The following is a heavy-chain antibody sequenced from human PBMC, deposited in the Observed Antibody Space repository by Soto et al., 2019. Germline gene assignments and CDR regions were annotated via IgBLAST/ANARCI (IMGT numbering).Heavy chain of an antibody. V-gene: IGHV3-21*04. CDR3: AKDLYSNYGDAFDI. J-gene: IGHJ3*02. CDR1: GFTFSSYG. D-gene: IGHD4-4*01. CDR2: ISAGSIYI. Sequence: VGSLRLSCAASGFTFSSYGMHWVRQAPGKGLEWVSSISAGSIYIYYPDSVKGRFTISRDNAKNSLYLQMNSLRAEDTALYYCAKDLYSNYGDAFDIWGQGTMVTVSS.